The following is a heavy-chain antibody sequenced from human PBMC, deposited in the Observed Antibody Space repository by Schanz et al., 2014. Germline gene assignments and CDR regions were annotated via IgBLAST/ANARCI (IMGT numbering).Heavy chain of an antibody. CDR1: GFTFSSYA. J-gene: IGHJ3*01. CDR3: ARDYESDLSSPRHDAFDV. Sequence: EVQLLESGGGLVQPGGSLRLSCAASGFTFSSYAMTWVRQAPGKGLDWVSAISGSGSSTYYADSVKGRFTISRDNGKNSLYLQMNSVRAEDTAVYFCARDYESDLSSPRHDAFDVWGQGTVVTVSS. CDR2: ISGSGSST. V-gene: IGHV3-23*01. D-gene: IGHD3-22*01.